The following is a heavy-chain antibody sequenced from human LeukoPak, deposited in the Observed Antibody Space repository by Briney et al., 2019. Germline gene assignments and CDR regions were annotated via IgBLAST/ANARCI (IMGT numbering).Heavy chain of an antibody. CDR2: MNANSGNT. D-gene: IGHD3-3*01. Sequence: ASVKVSFKASGYTFTIYDINWVRPATRQGLEWMGWMNANSGNTGYAQKFQGRVTMTRNTSISTAYMELSSLRSEDTAVYYCARGHYDFWSGRAGNWFDPWGQGTLVTVSS. CDR3: ARGHYDFWSGRAGNWFDP. V-gene: IGHV1-8*02. CDR1: GYTFTIYD. J-gene: IGHJ5*02.